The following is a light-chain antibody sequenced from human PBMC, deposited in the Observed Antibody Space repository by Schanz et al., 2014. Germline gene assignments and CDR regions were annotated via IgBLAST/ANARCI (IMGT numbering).Light chain of an antibody. Sequence: QSALTQPPSASGSPGQSVTIFCTGTSSDVGGYDYVSWYQQHPGKAPKLMIYEVSKRPSGVPDRFSGSKSGNTASLTISGLQAEDEADYYCSAYTSSSTLGVFGGGTKLTVL. J-gene: IGLJ3*02. CDR2: EVS. CDR3: SAYTSSSTLGV. V-gene: IGLV2-8*01. CDR1: SSDVGGYDY.